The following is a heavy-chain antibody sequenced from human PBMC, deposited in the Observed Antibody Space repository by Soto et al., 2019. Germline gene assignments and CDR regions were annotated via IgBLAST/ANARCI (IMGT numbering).Heavy chain of an antibody. D-gene: IGHD3-22*01. J-gene: IGHJ4*02. V-gene: IGHV3-23*01. Sequence: PGGSLRLSCAASGFTFSSCAMSWVRQAPGKGLEWVSGISGSGGGSYHADSVEGRFTISRDNSKNTLYLQMNSLRAEDTAIYYCAKDRSRSYGSGYPLGYFDYWGQGTLVTVSS. CDR3: AKDRSRSYGSGYPLGYFDY. CDR2: ISGSGGGS. CDR1: GFTFSSCA.